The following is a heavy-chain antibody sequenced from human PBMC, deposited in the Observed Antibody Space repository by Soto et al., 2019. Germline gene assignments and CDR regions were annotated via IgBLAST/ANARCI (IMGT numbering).Heavy chain of an antibody. D-gene: IGHD6-13*01. Sequence: SETLSLTCTVSGGFVSSNYWIWIRQPPEKGLEWIGDIPYSGSTNYNPTLKSRVTISLDTPKNQFSLKLSSVTAADTAVYYCAREITAAGRYFDFWGQGALVTVSS. CDR3: AREITAAGRYFDF. CDR1: GGFVSSNY. V-gene: IGHV4-59*02. CDR2: IPYSGST. J-gene: IGHJ4*02.